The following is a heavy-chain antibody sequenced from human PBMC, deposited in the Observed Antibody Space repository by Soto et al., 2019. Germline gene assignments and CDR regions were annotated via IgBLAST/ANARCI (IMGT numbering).Heavy chain of an antibody. J-gene: IGHJ4*02. V-gene: IGHV3-21*01. CDR1: GFTLSSYS. CDR3: ARPVPYYCDY. CDR2: LSSSSSYI. Sequence: GYLRLSCAASGFTLSSYSMTWVRQAPGKGLEWVSSLSSSSSYIYYADSVKNRFSSGRDNGKCSLYLQMNSLTSEDSAVYCCARPVPYYCDYWRQGTL.